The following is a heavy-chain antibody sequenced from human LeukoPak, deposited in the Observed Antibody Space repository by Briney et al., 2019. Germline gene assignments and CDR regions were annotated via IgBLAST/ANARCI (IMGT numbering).Heavy chain of an antibody. V-gene: IGHV3-23*01. D-gene: IGHD2-8*02. Sequence: GGSLRLSCAASGFTFSSYAVSWVRQTPGKGLEWVAATSSSDAGTYHADSVRGRFTISRDNSKSTLSLQMNSLRAEDTAIYYCATYRQVLLPFESWGQGTLVTVSS. CDR3: ATYRQVLLPFES. CDR1: GFTFSSYA. J-gene: IGHJ4*02. CDR2: TSSSDAGT.